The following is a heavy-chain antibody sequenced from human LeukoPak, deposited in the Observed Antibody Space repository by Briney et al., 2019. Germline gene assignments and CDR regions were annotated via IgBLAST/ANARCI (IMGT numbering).Heavy chain of an antibody. Sequence: PGGSPRLSCAASGFSFSSYAMSWVRQAPGKGLDWVSAISASGGSTSYADSVKGRFTISRDNSKNTLYLQMNSLRAVDTAVYYCASQTSGYSGYSSHYWGQGTLVTVSS. V-gene: IGHV3-23*01. CDR1: GFSFSSYA. D-gene: IGHD5-12*01. J-gene: IGHJ4*02. CDR3: ASQTSGYSGYSSHY. CDR2: ISASGGST.